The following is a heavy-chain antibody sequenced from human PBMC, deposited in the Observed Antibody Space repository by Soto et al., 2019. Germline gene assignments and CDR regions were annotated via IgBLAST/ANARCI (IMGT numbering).Heavy chain of an antibody. CDR1: GGSISSYY. Sequence: SETLSLTCTVSGGSISSYYWSWIRQPPGKGLEWIGYIYYSGSANYNPSLKSRVTISVDTSKNQFSLKLSSVTAADTAVYYCASSNIAAAGFYYYGMDVWGRGTTVTVSS. J-gene: IGHJ6*02. CDR3: ASSNIAAAGFYYYGMDV. D-gene: IGHD6-13*01. CDR2: IYYSGSA. V-gene: IGHV4-59*01.